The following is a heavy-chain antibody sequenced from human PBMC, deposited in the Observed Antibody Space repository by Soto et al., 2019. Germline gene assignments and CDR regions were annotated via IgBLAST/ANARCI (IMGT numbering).Heavy chain of an antibody. Sequence: QITLKESGPTLVKPTQTLTLTCTFSGFSLSTSGVGVGWIRQPPGKALEWLALIYWDDDKRYSPSLKRRLTSHKDTSKHQVVLTMTNMDPVDTATYYCAHSSGKPPIDYWGQGTLVTVSS. J-gene: IGHJ4*02. V-gene: IGHV2-5*02. D-gene: IGHD6-25*01. CDR2: IYWDDDK. CDR3: AHSSGKPPIDY. CDR1: GFSLSTSGVG.